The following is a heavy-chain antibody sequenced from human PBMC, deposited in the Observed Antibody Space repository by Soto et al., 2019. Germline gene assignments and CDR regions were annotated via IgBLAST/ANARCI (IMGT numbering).Heavy chain of an antibody. CDR3: AKEGDLIGYNYGSCFDY. CDR2: ITGSGGST. V-gene: IGHV3-23*01. CDR1: GFTFSSYS. Sequence: PRGSLRLSCAASGFTFSSYSMSWVRQAPGKGLEWVSAITGSGGSTYYADSVKGRFTISRDNSKNTLYLQMNSLRAEDTAVYYCAKEGDLIGYNYGSCFDYWGQGTLVTVSS. D-gene: IGHD5-18*01. J-gene: IGHJ4*02.